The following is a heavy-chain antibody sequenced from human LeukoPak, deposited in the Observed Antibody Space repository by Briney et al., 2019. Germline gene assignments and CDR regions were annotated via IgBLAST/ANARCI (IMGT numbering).Heavy chain of an antibody. CDR3: ARRLRYFDWLLYDLDWFDP. D-gene: IGHD3-9*01. V-gene: IGHV3-7*03. CDR1: GFTFSSYW. CDR2: IKEDGSEK. J-gene: IGHJ5*02. Sequence: GGSLRLSCAASGFTFSSYWMRWVGQAPGKGLEWVANIKEDGSEKYYVDSVKGRFTISRDNAKNSLYLQMNSLRAEDTAVYYCARRLRYFDWLLYDLDWFDPWGQGTLVTVSS.